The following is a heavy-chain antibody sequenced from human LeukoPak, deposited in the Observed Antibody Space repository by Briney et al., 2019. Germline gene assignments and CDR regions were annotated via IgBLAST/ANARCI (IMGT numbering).Heavy chain of an antibody. D-gene: IGHD3-10*01. CDR2: TSGGGGDT. CDR3: AKDTRYGSETFGAFDI. V-gene: IGHV3-23*01. Sequence: GGSLRLSCAASGFTFSNYAMSWVRQAPGKGLEWVSGTSGGGGDTSYADSVKGRFTLSRDNSKNTLYLHMNSLRAEDTAVYYCAKDTRYGSETFGAFDIWGQGTMITVSS. J-gene: IGHJ3*02. CDR1: GFTFSNYA.